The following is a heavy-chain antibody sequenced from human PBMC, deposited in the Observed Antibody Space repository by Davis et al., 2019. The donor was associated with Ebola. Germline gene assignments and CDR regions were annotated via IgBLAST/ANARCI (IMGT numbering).Heavy chain of an antibody. Sequence: PGGSLRPPFAALGFTSSVSAMHWVRQASGKGLEWVANMKGDGSLENYVDSVKGRFTISRDNAKKSLYLEMNSLRAEDTAVYYCATDNWGPALWGQGTLLTVSS. CDR2: MKGDGSLE. J-gene: IGHJ4*02. V-gene: IGHV3-7*01. CDR3: ATDNWGPAL. D-gene: IGHD7-27*01. CDR1: GFTSSVSA.